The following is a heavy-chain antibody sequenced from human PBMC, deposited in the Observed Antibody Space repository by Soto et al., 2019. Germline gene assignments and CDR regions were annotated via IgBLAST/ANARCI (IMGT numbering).Heavy chain of an antibody. CDR3: AKDSLQWLGGSGPFDY. Sequence: PXGSLILACPTSGFSFRSYAMTWLRQAPGKGLEWVSTISPTGGSTYYADSVKGRFTISRDDFKSTLYLHMNSLRAEDTAKYYCAKDSLQWLGGSGPFDYWGQGTPVTVYS. J-gene: IGHJ4*02. D-gene: IGHD6-19*01. V-gene: IGHV3-23*01. CDR1: GFSFRSYA. CDR2: ISPTGGST.